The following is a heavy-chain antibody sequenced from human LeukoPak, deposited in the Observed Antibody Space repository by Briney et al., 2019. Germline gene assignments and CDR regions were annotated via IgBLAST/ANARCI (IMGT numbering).Heavy chain of an antibody. Sequence: GGSLRLSCAASGFTFSSYAMSWVRQAPGKGLEWVSAISGSGGSTYYADSVKGRFTISRDNSKNTLYLQMNSLRAEDTAVYYCAESVRGVIGYYFDYWGQGTLVTVSS. D-gene: IGHD3-10*01. CDR2: ISGSGGST. CDR1: GFTFSSYA. J-gene: IGHJ4*02. CDR3: AESVRGVIGYYFDY. V-gene: IGHV3-23*01.